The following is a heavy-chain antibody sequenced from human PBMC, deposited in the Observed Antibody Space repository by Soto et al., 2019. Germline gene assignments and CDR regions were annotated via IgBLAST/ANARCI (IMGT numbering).Heavy chain of an antibody. CDR2: INDSGRT. Sequence: SETLSLTCSVSGGSVTSDSYYWNWIRQPPGKGLEWIGYINDSGRTNYNTSLRTRVNILVDKSKNQFSLRAGDTAVYYCARDHINGWKFDYWGRGTLVTVYS. J-gene: IGHJ4*02. CDR3: ARDHINGWKFDY. CDR1: GGSVTSDSYY. V-gene: IGHV4-61*01. D-gene: IGHD6-19*01.